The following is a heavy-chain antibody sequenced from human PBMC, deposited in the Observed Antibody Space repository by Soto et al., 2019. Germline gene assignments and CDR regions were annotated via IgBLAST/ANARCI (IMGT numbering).Heavy chain of an antibody. CDR2: ISGSGGST. J-gene: IGHJ4*02. CDR3: AKPQYYYDSSGYFN. V-gene: IGHV3-23*01. D-gene: IGHD3-22*01. Sequence: EVQLLESGGGLVQPGGSLRLSCAASGFTFSSYAMSWVRQAPGKGLEWVSAISGSGGSTYYADSVKGRFTISRDNSKNTLYLQMTSLRAEDTAVYYCAKPQYYYDSSGYFNWGQGTLVTVSS. CDR1: GFTFSSYA.